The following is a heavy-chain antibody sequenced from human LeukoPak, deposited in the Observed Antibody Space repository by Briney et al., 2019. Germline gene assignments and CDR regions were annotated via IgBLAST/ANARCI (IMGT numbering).Heavy chain of an antibody. V-gene: IGHV3-23*01. CDR3: AKERGTGYSSIWYSWFDP. J-gene: IGHJ5*02. CDR2: ISSRGAST. CDR1: GLTSSKYV. D-gene: IGHD6-13*01. Sequence: GGSRRLSCAAAGLTSSKYVMGWVRQAPGKWLEWVSSISSRGASTYYANSGTGRVRLCTDNSKDTLYLQMNNLRVDDTAVYYCAKERGTGYSSIWYSWFDPWGQGTLVTASS.